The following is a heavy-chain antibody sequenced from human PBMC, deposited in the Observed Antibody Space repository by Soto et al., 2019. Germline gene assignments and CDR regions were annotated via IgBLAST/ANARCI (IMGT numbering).Heavy chain of an antibody. Sequence: QVQLQESGPGLVKPSETLSLTCSVSGGSVRSGSYYWNWIRQPPGKGLEWIGYICYSGGTDYNPSLKSRVTISVDTSKNHFSLNLTSVTAADTAVYYCARETRSGLNFDYWGQGTLVTVSS. J-gene: IGHJ4*02. CDR1: GGSVRSGSYY. CDR3: ARETRSGLNFDY. CDR2: ICYSGGT. V-gene: IGHV4-61*03. D-gene: IGHD6-25*01.